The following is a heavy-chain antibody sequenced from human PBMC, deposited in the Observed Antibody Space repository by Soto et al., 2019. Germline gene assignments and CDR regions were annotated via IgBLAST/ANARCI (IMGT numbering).Heavy chain of an antibody. CDR3: ARDLTNWYFDL. CDR2: IIPILGIA. J-gene: IGHJ2*01. Sequence: SVKVSCKASGGTFSSYTISWVRQAPGQGLEWMGRIIPILGIANYAQKFQGRVTITADKSTSTAYMELSSLRSEDTAVYYCARDLTNWYFDLWGRGTLVTVSS. V-gene: IGHV1-69*04. CDR1: GGTFSSYT.